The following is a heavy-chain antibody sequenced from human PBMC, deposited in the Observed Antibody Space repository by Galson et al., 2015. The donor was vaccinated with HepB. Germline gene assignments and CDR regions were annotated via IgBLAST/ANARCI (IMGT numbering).Heavy chain of an antibody. CDR2: TYYRSKWYN. J-gene: IGHJ4*02. V-gene: IGHV6-1*01. Sequence: CAISGDSVSSNSAAWNWIRQSPSGGLEWLGRTYYRSKWYNDYTLSLRGRIAINPDTSKNQFSLHLASVTPEDTAVYFCARGKNLAFDQWDQGSLVTVSS. CDR1: GDSVSSNSAA. CDR3: ARGKNLAFDQ.